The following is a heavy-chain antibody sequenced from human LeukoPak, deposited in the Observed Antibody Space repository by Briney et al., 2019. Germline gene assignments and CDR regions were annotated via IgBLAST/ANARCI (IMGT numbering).Heavy chain of an antibody. CDR2: ISAYNGNT. J-gene: IGHJ6*02. D-gene: IGHD2-2*01. V-gene: IGHV1-18*01. Sequence: ASVKVSCKASGYTFTSYGISWVRQAPGQGLEWMGWISAYNGNTNYAQKLQGRVTMTTDTSTSTAYMELRSLRSDDTAVYYCARDTIVVVPAVPFRGYYYYGMDVWGQGTTVSVSS. CDR1: GYTFTSYG. CDR3: ARDTIVVVPAVPFRGYYYYGMDV.